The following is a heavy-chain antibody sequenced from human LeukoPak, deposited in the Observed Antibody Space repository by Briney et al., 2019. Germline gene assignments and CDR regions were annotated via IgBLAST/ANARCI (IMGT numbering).Heavy chain of an antibody. D-gene: IGHD7-27*01. Sequence: PGRSLRLSCAASGFTFSSYAMHWVRQAPGKGLEWVAVISYDGSNKYYADSVKGRFTISRDNSKNTLYLQMNSLRAEDTAVYYCARSLGHHDYWGQGTLVTVSS. CDR1: GFTFSSYA. CDR3: ARSLGHHDY. V-gene: IGHV3-30-3*01. J-gene: IGHJ4*02. CDR2: ISYDGSNK.